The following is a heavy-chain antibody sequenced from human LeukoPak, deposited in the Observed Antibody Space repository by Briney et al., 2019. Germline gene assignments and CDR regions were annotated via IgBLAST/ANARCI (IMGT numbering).Heavy chain of an antibody. J-gene: IGHJ5*02. CDR2: IYTSGST. CDR1: GGSISSYH. V-gene: IGHV4-4*07. D-gene: IGHD1-1*01. Sequence: SETLSLTCTVSGGSISSYHWSWIRQPAGKGLEWIGRIYTSGSTNYNPSLKSRVTMSVDTSKNQFSLKLSSVTAADTAVYYCATHGTTQGWFDPWGQGTLVTASS. CDR3: ATHGTTQGWFDP.